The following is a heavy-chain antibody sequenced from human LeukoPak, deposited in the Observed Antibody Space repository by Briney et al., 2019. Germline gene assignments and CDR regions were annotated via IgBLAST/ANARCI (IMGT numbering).Heavy chain of an antibody. J-gene: IGHJ1*01. V-gene: IGHV4-59*01. CDR2: IHYSGST. Sequence: SETLSLTCTVSGGSISIYYWSWIRQPPGKGLQWIGYIHYSGSTNYNPSLKSRVTISVDTSKNQFSLKLTSVTAADTAVYYCARDDYGDYTFHHWGQGTLVTVSS. CDR3: ARDDYGDYTFHH. D-gene: IGHD4-17*01. CDR1: GGSISIYY.